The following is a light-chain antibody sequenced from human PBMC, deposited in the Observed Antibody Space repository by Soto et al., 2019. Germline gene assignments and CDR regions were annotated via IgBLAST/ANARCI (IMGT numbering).Light chain of an antibody. CDR2: DVS. Sequence: QSALTQPASVSGSPGQSITISCTGTSADVGGYNFVSWYQHHPGKAPKLMIYDVSNRPSGVSNRFSGSKSGNTASLTISGLKAGEEAIFYCSPYTSGRTRVVLGGGTTPPVL. V-gene: IGLV2-14*03. CDR3: SPYTSGRTRVV. CDR1: SADVGGYNF. J-gene: IGLJ2*01.